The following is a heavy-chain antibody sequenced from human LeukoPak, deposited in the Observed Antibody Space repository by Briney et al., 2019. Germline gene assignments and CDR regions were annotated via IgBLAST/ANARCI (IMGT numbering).Heavy chain of an antibody. Sequence: SETLSLTCTVSGVSISSGGYYWLWLRQHPGKGLEWIGYIYYSGTTYYNPSLKSRVTISADTSKTQFSLRLSSVTAADTAVYYCARYGWFRTPIENWGQGTLVTVSS. CDR1: GVSISSGGYY. V-gene: IGHV4-31*03. CDR2: IYYSGTT. J-gene: IGHJ1*01. D-gene: IGHD6-19*01. CDR3: ARYGWFRTPIEN.